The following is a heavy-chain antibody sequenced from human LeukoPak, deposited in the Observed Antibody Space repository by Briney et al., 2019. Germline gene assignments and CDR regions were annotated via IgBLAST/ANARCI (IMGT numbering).Heavy chain of an antibody. CDR2: INHSGST. D-gene: IGHD3-10*01. CDR1: GGSFSGYY. Sequence: SETLSLTCAVYGGSFSGYYWSWIRQPPGKGLEWIGEINHSGSTNYNPSLKSRVTISVDTSKNQFSLKLSSVTAADTAVYYCARGPYYCGSGSYYSHWGQGTLVTVSS. V-gene: IGHV4-34*01. CDR3: ARGPYYCGSGSYYSH. J-gene: IGHJ4*02.